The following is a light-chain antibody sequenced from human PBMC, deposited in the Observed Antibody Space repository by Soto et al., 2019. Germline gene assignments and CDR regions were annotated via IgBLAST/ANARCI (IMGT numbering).Light chain of an antibody. Sequence: EVVLTQPPGTLSLSPGARATLSCRASQFVSSTYLAWYQQKPGQAPRLLIYSASSRATGIPDRFSGSGSGTDFTLTISRLEPEDFAVYYCQQYGSSPQWTFGQGTKVDIK. CDR1: QFVSSTY. J-gene: IGKJ1*01. V-gene: IGKV3-20*01. CDR3: QQYGSSPQWT. CDR2: SAS.